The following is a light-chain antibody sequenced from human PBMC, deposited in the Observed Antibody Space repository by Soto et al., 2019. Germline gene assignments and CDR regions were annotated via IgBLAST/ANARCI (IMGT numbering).Light chain of an antibody. Sequence: DIVMTQSPDSLAVSLGERATINCKSSQSVLYSSNNKNYLAWYQQKPGQPPKLLIYWASTRESGVPYRFSGSGSGTDFTLTISSLQAEDVAVYYCQQYYSTLRTFGQGTRWKSN. CDR3: QQYYSTLRT. V-gene: IGKV4-1*01. CDR1: QSVLYSSNNKNY. J-gene: IGKJ1*01. CDR2: WAS.